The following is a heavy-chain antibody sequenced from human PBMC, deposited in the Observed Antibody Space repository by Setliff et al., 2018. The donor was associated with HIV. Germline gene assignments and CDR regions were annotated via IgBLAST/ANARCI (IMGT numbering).Heavy chain of an antibody. J-gene: IGHJ4*01. CDR2: IYHTGST. D-gene: IGHD3-10*02. CDR1: GGSISSFNW. Sequence: SETLSLTCDVSGGSISSFNWWSWVRQSPGKGLEWIGEIYHTGSTNYSPSLKSRVTISVDKSKNQFSLGLNSVTAADTAVYYCARVQYHYVNNGDSYYFTHWGHGTLVTVSS. CDR3: ARVQYHYVNNGDSYYFTH. V-gene: IGHV4-4*02.